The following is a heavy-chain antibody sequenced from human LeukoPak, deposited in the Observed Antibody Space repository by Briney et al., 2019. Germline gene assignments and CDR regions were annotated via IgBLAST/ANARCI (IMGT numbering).Heavy chain of an antibody. CDR3: ARELDY. J-gene: IGHJ4*02. Sequence: PSETLSLTFTFSCCSISCYYWSLIRQPAGKGLEWIGRIYTSGSTNYNPSLKSRVTMSVDTSKDQFSLKLSSVTAADTAVYYCARELDYWGQGTLVTVSS. CDR1: CCSISCYY. V-gene: IGHV4-4*07. CDR2: IYTSGST.